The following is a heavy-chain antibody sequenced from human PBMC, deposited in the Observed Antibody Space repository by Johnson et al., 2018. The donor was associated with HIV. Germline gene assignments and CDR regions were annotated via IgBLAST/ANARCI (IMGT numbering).Heavy chain of an antibody. V-gene: IGHV3-13*01. CDR2: IGTAGDT. J-gene: IGHJ3*02. CDR1: GFTFSSYD. CDR3: ARESRDGPNLRAFDI. Sequence: VQLVESGGGLVQPGGSLRLSCAASGFTFSSYDMHWVRQATGKGLEWVSAIGTAGDTYYPGSVKGRFSMSRENVKNSLYLQMNNLRAGDTAVYFCARESRDGPNLRAFDIWGQGTMVTVSS. D-gene: IGHD5-24*01.